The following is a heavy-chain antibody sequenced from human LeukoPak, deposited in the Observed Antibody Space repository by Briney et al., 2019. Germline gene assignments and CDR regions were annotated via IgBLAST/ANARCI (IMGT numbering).Heavy chain of an antibody. CDR2: IYYSGST. CDR1: GGSISSSSYY. Sequence: SETLSLTCTVSGGSISSSSYYWGWVRQPPGKGLEWIGSIYYSGSTYYNPSLKSRVTISVDTSKNQFSLKLSSVTAADTAVYYCARVVDTANAFDIWGQGTMVTVSS. D-gene: IGHD5-18*01. J-gene: IGHJ3*02. CDR3: ARVVDTANAFDI. V-gene: IGHV4-39*07.